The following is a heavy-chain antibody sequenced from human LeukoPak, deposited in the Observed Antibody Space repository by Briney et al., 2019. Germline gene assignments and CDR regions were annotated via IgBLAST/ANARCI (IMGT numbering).Heavy chain of an antibody. CDR1: GFTFSSYG. CDR2: ISYDGSSK. D-gene: IGHD6-19*01. V-gene: IGHV3-30*03. Sequence: PGRSLRLSCAASGFTFSSYGMHWVRQAPGKGLEWVGVISYDGSSKYYADSVQGRFTMSRDNSKSTLYLQMNSLRTDDTAVYYCARDSSGWHSLDYWGQGTLVTVSS. J-gene: IGHJ4*02. CDR3: ARDSSGWHSLDY.